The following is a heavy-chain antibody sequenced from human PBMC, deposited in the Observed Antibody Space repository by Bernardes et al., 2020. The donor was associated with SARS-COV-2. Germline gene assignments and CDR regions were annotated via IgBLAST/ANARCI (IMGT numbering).Heavy chain of an antibody. J-gene: IGHJ5*02. CDR2: INPNSGGT. V-gene: IGHV1-2*02. CDR3: ARVGIVGSIHPGWNWFDP. CDR1: GYTFTGYY. Sequence: ASVKVSCKASGYTFTGYYLHWVRQAPGQGLEWMGWINPNSGGTNYAKKFKGRVTLTRDTSISTAYMELNSLTADDTAVYYCARVGIVGSIHPGWNWFDPWGQGTLVTVSS. D-gene: IGHD1-26*01.